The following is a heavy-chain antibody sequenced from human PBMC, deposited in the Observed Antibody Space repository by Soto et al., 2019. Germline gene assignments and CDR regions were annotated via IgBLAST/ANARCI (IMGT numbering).Heavy chain of an antibody. CDR1: NFSISSGYY. CDR2: MYHTGHT. CDR3: ARVMGALSLPGSLGFDF. D-gene: IGHD3-16*01. Sequence: KASETLSLTCIVSNFSISSGYYWGWIRQSPGKGLEWIATMYHTGHTYYNPPLKSRATISVDTSENHFSLKLSSVTAADTAFYYCARVMGALSLPGSLGFDFWGPGTLVTVSS. V-gene: IGHV4-38-2*02. J-gene: IGHJ4*02.